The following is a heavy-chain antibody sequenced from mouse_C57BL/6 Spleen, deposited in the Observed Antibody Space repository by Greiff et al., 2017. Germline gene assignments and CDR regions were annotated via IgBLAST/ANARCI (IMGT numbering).Heavy chain of an antibody. V-gene: IGHV1-82*01. CDR3: ALLQLGYAMDY. D-gene: IGHD3-1*01. J-gene: IGHJ4*01. CDR2: IYPGDGDT. CDR1: GYAFSSSW. Sequence: QVHVKQSGPELVKPGASVKISCKASGYAFSSSWMNWVKQRPGKGLEWIGRIYPGDGDTNYNGKFKGKATLTADKSSSTAYMQLSSLTSEDSAVYFCALLQLGYAMDYWGQGTSVTVSS.